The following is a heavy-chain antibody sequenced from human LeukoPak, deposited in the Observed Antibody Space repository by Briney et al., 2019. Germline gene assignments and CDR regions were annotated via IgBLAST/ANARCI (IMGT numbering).Heavy chain of an antibody. Sequence: GGSLRLSCTASGFTFSSYGMHWVRQAPGKGLEWLTIIRYDGSDKYYADSVKGRFTISRDNSKNTLYLQMNSLRAEDTAVYYCGKDLGSNGNYLDRVDYWGQGTLVTVSS. V-gene: IGHV3-30*02. CDR1: GFTFSSYG. CDR2: IRYDGSDK. J-gene: IGHJ4*02. CDR3: GKDLGSNGNYLDRVDY. D-gene: IGHD3-22*01.